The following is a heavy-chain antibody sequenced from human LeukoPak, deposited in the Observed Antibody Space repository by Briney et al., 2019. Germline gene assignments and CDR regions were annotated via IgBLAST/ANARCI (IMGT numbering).Heavy chain of an antibody. D-gene: IGHD2-2*01. V-gene: IGHV3-30*18. CDR1: GFTFGSYG. CDR3: AKPSKYQGVFDY. J-gene: IGHJ4*02. Sequence: GGSLRLSCAASGFTFGSYGMHWVRQAPGKGLEWVAVISYDGSNKYYADSVKGRFTISRDNSKNTLYLQMNSLRAEDTAVYYCAKPSKYQGVFDYWGQGTLVTVSS. CDR2: ISYDGSNK.